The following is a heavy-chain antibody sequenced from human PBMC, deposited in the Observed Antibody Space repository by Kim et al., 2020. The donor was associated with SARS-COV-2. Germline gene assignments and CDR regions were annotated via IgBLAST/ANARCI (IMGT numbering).Heavy chain of an antibody. D-gene: IGHD2-21*02. CDR2: IYHSGST. CDR1: GYSISSGYY. CDR3: ARDRGGIVVVTATYFDY. J-gene: IGHJ4*02. V-gene: IGHV4-38-2*02. Sequence: SETLSLTCTVSGYSISSGYYWGWIRQHPGTGLVGIGSIYHSGSTYYNPSLKSRGTISVATSTNQFSLKLSSVTAADTAVYYCARDRGGIVVVTATYFDYWGQGTLCTVSS.